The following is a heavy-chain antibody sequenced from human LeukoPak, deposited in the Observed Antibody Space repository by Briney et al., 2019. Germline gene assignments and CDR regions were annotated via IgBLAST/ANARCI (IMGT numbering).Heavy chain of an antibody. D-gene: IGHD3-10*01. CDR1: GFTFSSYA. Sequence: GRSLRLSCAASGFTFSSYAMHWVRQAPGKGLEWVAVISYDGSNKYYADSVKCRFTISRDNSKNTRYMQMKSLRAEETAVYYCARDLRWTHVLLWFGELLRYYYGMDVCGKGPTVTVSS. J-gene: IGHJ6*04. CDR2: ISYDGSNK. CDR3: ARDLRWTHVLLWFGELLRYYYGMDV. V-gene: IGHV3-30*04.